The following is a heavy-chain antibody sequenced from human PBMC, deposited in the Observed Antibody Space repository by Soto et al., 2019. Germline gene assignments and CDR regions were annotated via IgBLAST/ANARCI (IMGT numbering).Heavy chain of an antibody. CDR3: ARGKFLSPRVFDY. D-gene: IGHD2-21*01. CDR2: IIPIFGTA. CDR1: GGTFSSYA. Sequence: QVQLVQSGAEVKKPGSSVKVSCKASGGTFSSYAISWVRQAPGQGLEWMGGIIPIFGTANYAQKFQGRVTITADKTTSTAYMELSSLRSEDTALDYCARGKFLSPRVFDYWGQGTLVTGSS. J-gene: IGHJ4*02. V-gene: IGHV1-69*06.